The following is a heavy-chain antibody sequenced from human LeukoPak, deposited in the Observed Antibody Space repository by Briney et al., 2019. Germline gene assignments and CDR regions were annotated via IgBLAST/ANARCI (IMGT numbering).Heavy chain of an antibody. J-gene: IGHJ3*02. CDR1: GDSISSSSYF. Sequence: SETLSLTCTVSGDSISSSSYFWGWIRQPPGKGLEWIGSIYYSGSTYSNPSLKSRVTISVDTSKNRFSLKLSSLTAADTAVYYCAGAYCGGDCYSGRAFDIWGQGTMVTVSS. CDR2: IYYSGST. V-gene: IGHV4-39*07. D-gene: IGHD2-21*02. CDR3: AGAYCGGDCYSGRAFDI.